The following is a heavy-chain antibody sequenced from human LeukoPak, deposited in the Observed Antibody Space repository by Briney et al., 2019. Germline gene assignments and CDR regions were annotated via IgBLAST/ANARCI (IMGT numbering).Heavy chain of an antibody. V-gene: IGHV3-23*01. Sequence: GGSLRLSCSASGFTLSSYAMTWVRQAPGKGLEWVSTVDTSGGSTYYGDSVKGRFTISRDNSKNTLFLQMNGLSAEDTAVYYCARSLVRRNHSWFDPWGQGTLVTASS. CDR3: ARSLVRRNHSWFDP. J-gene: IGHJ5*02. CDR1: GFTLSSYA. CDR2: VDTSGGST. D-gene: IGHD2-21*01.